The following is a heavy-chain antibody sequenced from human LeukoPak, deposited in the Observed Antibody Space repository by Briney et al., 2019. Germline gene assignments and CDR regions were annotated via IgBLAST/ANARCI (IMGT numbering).Heavy chain of an antibody. Sequence: SETLSLTCTVSGGSLSSYYWSWIRQPPGKGLEWIGYIYYSGSTNYNPSLKSRVTISVDTSKNQFSLKLSSVTAADTAVYYCARAAIGYSYGNFDYWGQGTLVTVSS. J-gene: IGHJ4*02. CDR2: IYYSGST. CDR1: GGSLSSYY. CDR3: ARAAIGYSYGNFDY. D-gene: IGHD5-18*01. V-gene: IGHV4-59*01.